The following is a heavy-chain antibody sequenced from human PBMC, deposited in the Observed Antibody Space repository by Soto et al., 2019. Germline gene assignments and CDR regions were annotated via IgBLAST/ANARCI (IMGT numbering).Heavy chain of an antibody. CDR2: ISGSGGST. V-gene: IGHV3-23*01. D-gene: IGHD2-2*02. CDR3: AKDLPLLGYCSSTSCYTSDY. J-gene: IGHJ4*02. CDR1: GFTFSSYA. Sequence: PXGSLRLSCAASGFTFSSYAMSCVRHAPGKGLEWVSAISGSGGSTYYADSVKGRFTISRDNSKNTLYLQMNSLRAEDTAVYYCAKDLPLLGYCSSTSCYTSDYWGQRTLVTFTS.